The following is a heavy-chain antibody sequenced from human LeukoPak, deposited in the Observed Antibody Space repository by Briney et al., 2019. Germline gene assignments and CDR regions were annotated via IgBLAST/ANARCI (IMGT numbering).Heavy chain of an antibody. D-gene: IGHD3-22*01. V-gene: IGHV1-8*01. CDR2: MNPDSGNT. CDR1: GYTFTSYD. Sequence: ASVKVSCKASGYTFTSYDINWVRQATGQGLEWMGYMNPDSGNTGYAQNFQGRVTMTVNTSITTAYMELGSLRSEDTAVYYCAREGPDYYDSSGYPPFDYWGQGTLVTVSS. J-gene: IGHJ4*02. CDR3: AREGPDYYDSSGYPPFDY.